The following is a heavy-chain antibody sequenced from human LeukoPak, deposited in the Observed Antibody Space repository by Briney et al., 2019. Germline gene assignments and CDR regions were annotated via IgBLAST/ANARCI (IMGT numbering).Heavy chain of an antibody. Sequence: SETLSLTCTVSGGSVSSGSYYWNWIRQPPGKGLEWIGYIYYSGSTNYNPSLKSRVTISVDTSKNQFSLKLSSVTAADTAVYYCARAAYSGSYHSDYWGQGTLVTVSS. CDR1: GGSVSSGSYY. V-gene: IGHV4-61*01. CDR3: ARAAYSGSYHSDY. J-gene: IGHJ4*02. D-gene: IGHD1-26*01. CDR2: IYYSGST.